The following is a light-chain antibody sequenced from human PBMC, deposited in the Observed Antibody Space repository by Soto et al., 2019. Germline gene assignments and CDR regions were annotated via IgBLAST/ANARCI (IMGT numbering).Light chain of an antibody. Sequence: DIQMTQSPSTLSASVGDRVTITCRASQNIDSWLAWYQHKPGQAPTLLIYQASILQTGVPSRFSGSGSGTELSLAISSLQPDDFATYYRQQYAGHSWAFGQGTKLE. V-gene: IGKV1-5*03. CDR3: QQYAGHSWA. CDR1: QNIDSW. CDR2: QAS. J-gene: IGKJ1*01.